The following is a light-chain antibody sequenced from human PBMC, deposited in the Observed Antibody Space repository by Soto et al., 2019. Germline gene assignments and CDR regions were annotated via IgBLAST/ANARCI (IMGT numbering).Light chain of an antibody. CDR1: QSVSSSY. CDR2: GAS. Sequence: ENVLTQSPGTLSLSPGERVTLSCRASQSVSSSYLAWYQQKSGQAPRLLVYGASIRAIGIPDRFSGSGSGTDFTLTISRLEPEDFAVYYCQQYGSSYTFGQGTKLEIK. CDR3: QQYGSSYT. V-gene: IGKV3-20*01. J-gene: IGKJ2*01.